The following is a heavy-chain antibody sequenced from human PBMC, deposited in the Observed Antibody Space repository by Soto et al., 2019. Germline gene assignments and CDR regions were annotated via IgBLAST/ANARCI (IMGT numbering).Heavy chain of an antibody. Sequence: QVQLQQWGAGLLKPSETLSLTCAVYGGSFSGYYWSWIRQPPGKGLEWIGEINHSGSTNYNPSLKRRVTIAADKSKNQCALKLSSVTAAGPAVHSWASGGTTGLAYWGQGTLVTVSS. CDR1: GGSFSGYY. J-gene: IGHJ4*02. CDR2: INHSGST. V-gene: IGHV4-34*01. CDR3: ASGGTTGLAY. D-gene: IGHD1-1*01.